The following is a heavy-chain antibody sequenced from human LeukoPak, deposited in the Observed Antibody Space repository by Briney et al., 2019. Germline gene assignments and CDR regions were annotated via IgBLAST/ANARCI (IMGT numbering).Heavy chain of an antibody. V-gene: IGHV3-49*04. J-gene: IGHJ4*02. CDR3: TRDQTPYY. CDR2: IRSNLYGGTQ. Sequence: GGSLRLSCTASGFTFGDYAMTWVRQAPGKGLEWVGFIRSNLYGGTQEYAASGKGRFTISRDDSNSIAYLEMDSLKTDDTAVYYCTRDQTPYYWGQGTLVTVSS. CDR1: GFTFGDYA.